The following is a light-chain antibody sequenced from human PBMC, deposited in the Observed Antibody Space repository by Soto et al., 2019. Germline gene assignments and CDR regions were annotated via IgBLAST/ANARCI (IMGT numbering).Light chain of an antibody. J-gene: IGKJ5*01. CDR2: AAS. V-gene: IGKV1-9*01. CDR3: QQFNSYPIT. Sequence: DIQLTQSPSFLSASVGDRVTVTCRASQGISSNLAWYQQKPGKAPKLLIYAASTLQSGVPSRFSGSGSGTEFTLTISSLQPEDFATYYCQQFNSYPITFGQGIRLEI. CDR1: QGISSN.